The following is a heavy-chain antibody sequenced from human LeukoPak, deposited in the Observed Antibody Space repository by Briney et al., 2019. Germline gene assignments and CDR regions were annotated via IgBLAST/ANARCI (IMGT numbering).Heavy chain of an antibody. D-gene: IGHD6-13*01. J-gene: IGHJ4*02. V-gene: IGHV3-15*01. CDR3: TTGSAAGTVR. CDR1: GFTFSKAW. Sequence: PGGALRLSCAASGFTFSKAWMSGVGQAPGKGVEWVGRIKRKTDGGTTDYAAHGKGRFTITREDSQNTLYLQMNSLKTEDTAVYYFTTGSAAGTVRWGQGTLVTVSS. CDR2: IKRKTDGGTT.